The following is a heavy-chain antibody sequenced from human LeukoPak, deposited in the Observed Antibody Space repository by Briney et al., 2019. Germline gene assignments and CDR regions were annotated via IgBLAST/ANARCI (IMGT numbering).Heavy chain of an antibody. D-gene: IGHD6-13*01. CDR1: GYTFTSYY. J-gene: IGHJ4*02. Sequence: ASVKVSCKASGYTFTSYYMHWVRQAPGQGLEWMGIINPSGGSTSYEQKFQGRVTMTRDTSTSTVYMELSSLRSEDTAVYYCARDAADPYFDYWGQGTLVTVSS. V-gene: IGHV1-46*01. CDR3: ARDAADPYFDY. CDR2: INPSGGST.